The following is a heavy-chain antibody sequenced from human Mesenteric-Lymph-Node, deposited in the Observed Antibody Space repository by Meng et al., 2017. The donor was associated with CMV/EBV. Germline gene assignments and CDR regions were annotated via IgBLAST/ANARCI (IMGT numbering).Heavy chain of an antibody. CDR3: VSLVTLRQGVSY. D-gene: IGHD2-21*02. Sequence: ASVQVSCKASGYTFTGYYMHWVRQAPGQGLEWMGWMNPNSGGTHYAQSFQGRVTMTRDTSISTVYMELGGLRADDTATYCCVSLVTLRQGVSYWGQGTLVTVSS. CDR2: MNPNSGGT. J-gene: IGHJ4*02. V-gene: IGHV1-2*02. CDR1: GYTFTGYY.